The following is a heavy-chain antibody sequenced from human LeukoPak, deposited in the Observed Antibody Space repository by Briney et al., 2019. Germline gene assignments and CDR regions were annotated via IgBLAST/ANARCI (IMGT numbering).Heavy chain of an antibody. CDR2: ISSSSSYI. J-gene: IGHJ4*02. CDR1: GFTFSSYS. Sequence: PGGSLRLSCAASGFTFSSYSMNWVRQAPGKGLEWVSSISSSSSYIYYADSVKGRFTISRDNAKNSLYLQMNSLRAEDTAVYYCARESSGYGSGSYSMGFDYWGQGTLVTVSS. V-gene: IGHV3-21*01. D-gene: IGHD3-10*01. CDR3: ARESSGYGSGSYSMGFDY.